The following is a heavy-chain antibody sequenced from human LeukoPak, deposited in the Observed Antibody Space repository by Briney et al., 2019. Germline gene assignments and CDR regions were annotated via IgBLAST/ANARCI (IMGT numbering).Heavy chain of an antibody. V-gene: IGHV1-46*01. CDR1: GYSFPSNY. J-gene: IGHJ4*02. Sequence: GASVKVSCKASGYSFPSNYIDWVRQAPGQVLEWMGMIYPRDGSTSYAQKFQGRVTVTRDTSTSTVHMELSGLRSEDTAVYYCARDQEAFDYWGQGTLVTVSS. CDR2: IYPRDGST. CDR3: ARDQEAFDY.